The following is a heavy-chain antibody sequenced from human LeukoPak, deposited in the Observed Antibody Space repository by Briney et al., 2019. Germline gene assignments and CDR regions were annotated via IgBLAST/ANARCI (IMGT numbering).Heavy chain of an antibody. CDR2: IKQDGSEK. Sequence: PGGCLRLSCAASGFTFSSYSMNWVRQAPGKGLEWVANIKQDGSEKFYVDSVKGRFTISRDNAQKSLYLQMNTLRAEDTAVYYCATVGGGSYHPHFDYWGQGTLVTVSS. CDR3: ATVGGGSYHPHFDY. J-gene: IGHJ4*02. D-gene: IGHD1-26*01. V-gene: IGHV3-7*01. CDR1: GFTFSSYS.